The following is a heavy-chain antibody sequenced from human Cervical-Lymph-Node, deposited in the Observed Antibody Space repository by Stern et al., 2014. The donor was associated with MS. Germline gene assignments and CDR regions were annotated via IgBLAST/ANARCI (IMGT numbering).Heavy chain of an antibody. CDR1: GDSISSYTHY. J-gene: IGHJ4*02. V-gene: IGHV4-39*01. CDR3: AKHACTGAACPFDL. D-gene: IGHD2-8*02. CDR2: VYYSGPP. Sequence: QVQLQESGPGLVKPSETLSLTCAVSGDSISSYTHYWAWIRQPPGKGLEWIGIVYYSGPPYSTPSLKSRVTIPVDTPKNPFSLGLNSVTAADTAVYYCAKHACTGAACPFDLWGQGTLVTVSS.